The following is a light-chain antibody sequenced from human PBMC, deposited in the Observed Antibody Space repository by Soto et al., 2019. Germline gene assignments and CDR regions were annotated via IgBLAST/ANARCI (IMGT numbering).Light chain of an antibody. CDR1: QDISSY. CDR3: QHYYTYPPT. V-gene: IGKV1-8*01. Sequence: AIRMTESPSSGSVSTGDRVTITCRASQDISSYLAWYQQRPGKAPKFLIYAASTLESGVPSRFSGSGSGTEFTLTISSLQSEDFATYYCQHYYTYPPTFGQGTKVDIK. CDR2: AAS. J-gene: IGKJ1*01.